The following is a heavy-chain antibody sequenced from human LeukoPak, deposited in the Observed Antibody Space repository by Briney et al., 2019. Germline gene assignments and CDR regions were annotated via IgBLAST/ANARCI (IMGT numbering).Heavy chain of an antibody. V-gene: IGHV3-23*01. CDR3: AKGSYYDSSGSFYFDY. Sequence: GGSLRLSCAASGFTVSSNYMSWVRQAPGKGLEWVSGISGSGDNTYYADSVKGRFTISRDNSKNTLYVQVNSLGTEDTAAYYCAKGSYYDSSGSFYFDYWGQGTLVTVSS. CDR1: GFTVSSNY. CDR2: ISGSGDNT. D-gene: IGHD3-22*01. J-gene: IGHJ4*02.